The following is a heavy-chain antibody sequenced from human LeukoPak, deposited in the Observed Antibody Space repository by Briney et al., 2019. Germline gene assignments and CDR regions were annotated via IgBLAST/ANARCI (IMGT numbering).Heavy chain of an antibody. V-gene: IGHV3-23*01. CDR2: ISGSGGST. CDR3: AKEGDLYCSGGSCYLAAFDI. J-gene: IGHJ3*02. D-gene: IGHD2-15*01. Sequence: GGSLRLSCAASGFTFSSYAMSWVRQAPGKGLEWVSAISGSGGSTYYADPVKGRFTISRDNSKNTLYLQMNSLRAEDTAVYYCAKEGDLYCSGGSCYLAAFDIWGQGTMVTVSS. CDR1: GFTFSSYA.